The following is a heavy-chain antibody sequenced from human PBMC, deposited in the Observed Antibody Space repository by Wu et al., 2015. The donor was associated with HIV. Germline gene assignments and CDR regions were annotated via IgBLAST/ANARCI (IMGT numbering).Heavy chain of an antibody. CDR1: GYTFTGYY. D-gene: IGHD2-2*01. CDR2: INPNSGGT. CDR3: ARRGGIVVVPAAQGRWDDAFDI. J-gene: IGHJ3*02. V-gene: IGHV1-2*02. Sequence: QVQLVQSGAEVKKPGASVKVSCKASGYTFTGYYMHWVRQAPGQGLEWMGWINPNSGGTNYAQKFQGRVTMTRDTSISTAYMELSRLRSDDTAVYYCARRGGIVVVPAAQGRWDDAFDIVGPRDNGHRLF.